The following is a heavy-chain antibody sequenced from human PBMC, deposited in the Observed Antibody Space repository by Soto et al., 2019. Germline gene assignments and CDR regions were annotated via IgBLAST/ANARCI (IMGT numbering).Heavy chain of an antibody. CDR2: IYADGNM. D-gene: IGHD5-12*01. Sequence: EVQLVESGGGLIRPGGSLRLSCAASGFSVSTNYLTWVRQAPGTGLESVAVIYADGNMYYADSVQGRFTISRDDSKNVLFLQMDSLRAEDTAVYYCATPGHKWPRHSFEIWGQGTLVTVSS. J-gene: IGHJ3*02. CDR1: GFSVSTNY. CDR3: ATPGHKWPRHSFEI. V-gene: IGHV3-53*01.